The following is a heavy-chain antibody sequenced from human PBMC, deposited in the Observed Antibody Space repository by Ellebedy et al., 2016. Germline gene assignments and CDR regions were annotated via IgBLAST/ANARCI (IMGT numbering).Heavy chain of an antibody. V-gene: IGHV4-34*01. CDR1: GGSFSGYY. J-gene: IGHJ6*02. Sequence: SETLSLTCAVYGGSFSGYYWSWIRQPPGKGLEWIGEINHSGSTNYNPSLKSRVTISVDTSKNQFSLKLSSVTAADTAVYYCARGGNKGCSSTSCYGYYYYYGMDVWGQGTTVTVSS. CDR2: INHSGST. CDR3: ARGGNKGCSSTSCYGYYYYYGMDV. D-gene: IGHD2-2*01.